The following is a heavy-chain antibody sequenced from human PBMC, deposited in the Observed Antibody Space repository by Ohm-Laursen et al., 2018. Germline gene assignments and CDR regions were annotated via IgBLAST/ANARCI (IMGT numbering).Heavy chain of an antibody. CDR1: GFTFSDHG. J-gene: IGHJ4*02. V-gene: IGHV3-48*02. D-gene: IGHD3/OR15-3a*01. CDR3: ARDRDWAIDY. Sequence: SLRLSCSASGFTFSDHGMNWVRQAPGKGLEWLSYINAYKNDLFYADSVKGRFTISRDNAKNLLYLQMDRLRDDDTAVYYCARDRDWAIDYWGQGTLVTVSS. CDR2: INAYKNDL.